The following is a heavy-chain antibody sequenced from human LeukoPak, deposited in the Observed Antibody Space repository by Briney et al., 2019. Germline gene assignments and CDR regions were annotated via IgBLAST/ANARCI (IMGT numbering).Heavy chain of an antibody. CDR1: GGSFSGYY. Sequence: SETLSLTCAVYGGSFSGYYWSWIRQPPGKGLEWIGEINHSGSTNYNPSLKSRVTISVDTSKNQFSLKLSSVTAADTAVYYCARPLLYYYGSEAYFWFDPWGQGTLVTVSS. D-gene: IGHD3-10*01. CDR3: ARPLLYYYGSEAYFWFDP. V-gene: IGHV4-34*01. J-gene: IGHJ5*02. CDR2: INHSGST.